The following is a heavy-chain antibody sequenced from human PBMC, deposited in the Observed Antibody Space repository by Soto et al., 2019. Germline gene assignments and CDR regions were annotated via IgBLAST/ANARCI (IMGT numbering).Heavy chain of an antibody. CDR2: IYYSGST. J-gene: IGHJ3*02. V-gene: IGHV4-61*01. D-gene: IGHD3-3*01. Sequence: PSETLSLTCTVSGGSVSSGSYYWSWIRQPPGKGLEWIGYIYYSGSTNYNPSLKSRVTISVDTSKNQFSLKLTSVTAADTAVYYCARDHRVLRFLEWSHDAFDSWGQGTMVTVSS. CDR3: ARDHRVLRFLEWSHDAFDS. CDR1: GGSVSSGSYY.